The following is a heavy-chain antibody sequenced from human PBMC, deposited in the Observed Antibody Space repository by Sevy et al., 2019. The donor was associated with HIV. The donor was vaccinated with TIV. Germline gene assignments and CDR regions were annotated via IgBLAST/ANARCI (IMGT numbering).Heavy chain of an antibody. D-gene: IGHD3-3*01. V-gene: IGHV3-23*01. J-gene: IGHJ4*02. CDR3: ASGITIFESGYFDY. CDR2: ISGSGGST. CDR1: GFTFSSYA. Sequence: GGSLRLSCAASGFTFSSYAMSWVRQAPGKGLEWVSAISGSGGSTYYADSVKGRFTISRDNSKNTLYLQMNSLRAEDTAVYYCASGITIFESGYFDYWGQGTLVTVSS.